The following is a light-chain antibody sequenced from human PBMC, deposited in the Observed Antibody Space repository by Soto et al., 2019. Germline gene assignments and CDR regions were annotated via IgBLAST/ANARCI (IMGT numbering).Light chain of an antibody. CDR2: YFS. Sequence: QSALTQPASVSGSPGQSITISCTGTSSDIGGYNYVSWYQQHPGKAPKLMIYYFSDRPSGVSNRFSGSKSGNTASLTISGLQAEDEADYYCASYASSNTVLFGGGTKLTVL. J-gene: IGLJ2*01. CDR3: ASYASSNTVL. V-gene: IGLV2-14*03. CDR1: SSDIGGYNY.